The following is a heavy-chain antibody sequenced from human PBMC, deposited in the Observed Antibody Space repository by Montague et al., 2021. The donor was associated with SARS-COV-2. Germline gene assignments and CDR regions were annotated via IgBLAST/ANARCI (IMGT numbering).Heavy chain of an antibody. V-gene: IGHV4-31*03. Sequence: TLSLTCIVSSGSISTGHHWSWIRQHPMKGLEWIGYIYYSGSTYYNPSFKGRVTISIDTAKNQFSLELTSMTAADTAVYYCARDHGQWFGELWGHGLDVWGQGTTVIVSS. J-gene: IGHJ6*02. CDR3: ARDHGQWFGELWGHGLDV. CDR2: IYYSGST. D-gene: IGHD3-10*01. CDR1: SGSISTGHH.